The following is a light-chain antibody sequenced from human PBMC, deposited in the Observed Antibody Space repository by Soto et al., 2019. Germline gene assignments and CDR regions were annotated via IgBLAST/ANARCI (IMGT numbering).Light chain of an antibody. V-gene: IGKV3-20*01. Sequence: ELVLTQSPGTLSLSPGDRVTLSCRASQSASSNYLAWYQQKPGQAPRLLIYATSARATAIPDRFSGSGSGTDFTFTISSRETDDLALSGGQQYDDYKSHRYSFGHGTRVE. CDR1: QSASSNY. CDR3: QQYDDYKSHRYS. CDR2: ATS. J-gene: IGKJ2*03.